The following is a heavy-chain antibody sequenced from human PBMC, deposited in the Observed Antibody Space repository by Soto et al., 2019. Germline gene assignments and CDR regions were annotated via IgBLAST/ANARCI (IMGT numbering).Heavy chain of an antibody. CDR3: ARSVLAVAFFDY. Sequence: EVQLVESGGGLVQPGGSLRLSCAASGFTVSSNYMSWVRQAPGKGLEWVSLLYSGGSTYYADSVKGRFTVSRDNSKNTLYLQMNSLRADDTAVYYCARSVLAVAFFDYWGQGTLGTVSS. V-gene: IGHV3-66*01. D-gene: IGHD6-19*01. CDR1: GFTVSSNY. J-gene: IGHJ4*02. CDR2: LYSGGST.